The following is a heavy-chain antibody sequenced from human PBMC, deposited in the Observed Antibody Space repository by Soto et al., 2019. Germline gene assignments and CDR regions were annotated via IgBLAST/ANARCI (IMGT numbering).Heavy chain of an antibody. CDR3: TRHIWIAVAGTRAFDI. Sequence: PSETLSLTCTVSGGSISSSSYYWGWIRQPPGKGLEWVGRIRSKANSYATAYAASVKGRFTISRDDSKNTAYLQMNSLKTEDTAVYYCTRHIWIAVAGTRAFDIWGQGTMVTVSS. J-gene: IGHJ3*02. CDR2: IRSKANSYAT. D-gene: IGHD6-19*01. CDR1: GGSISSSS. V-gene: IGHV3-73*01.